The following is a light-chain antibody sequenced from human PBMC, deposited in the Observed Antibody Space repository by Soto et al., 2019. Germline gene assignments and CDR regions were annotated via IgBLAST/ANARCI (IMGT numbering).Light chain of an antibody. CDR2: EGN. CDR3: CSYAGSSTHVV. J-gene: IGLJ2*01. CDR1: SSVVGSYNL. V-gene: IGLV2-23*01. Sequence: QSALTQPASVSGSPGQSITISCTGTSSVVGSYNLVSWYQQHPGKAPKLMISEGNNRPSGVSNRFSGSKSGNTASLTISGLQAEDEADYYCCSYAGSSTHVVFGGGTKVTVL.